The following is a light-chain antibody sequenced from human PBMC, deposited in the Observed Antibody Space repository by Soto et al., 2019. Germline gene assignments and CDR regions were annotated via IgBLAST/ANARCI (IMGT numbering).Light chain of an antibody. Sequence: QSVLTQPPSASGTPGQRVTISCSGSSFNIGSNTVNWYQQLPGTAPELLIYSNNQRPSGVPDRFSGSKSGTSASLAISGLQSEDEADYHCAAWDDSLNGPVFGGGTKLTVL. CDR2: SNN. CDR3: AAWDDSLNGPV. V-gene: IGLV1-44*01. J-gene: IGLJ2*01. CDR1: SFNIGSNT.